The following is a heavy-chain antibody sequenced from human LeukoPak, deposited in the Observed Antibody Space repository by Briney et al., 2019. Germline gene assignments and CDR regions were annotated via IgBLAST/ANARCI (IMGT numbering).Heavy chain of an antibody. J-gene: IGHJ4*02. D-gene: IGHD2-2*01. CDR3: ARGPHRNCSSTSCDFDY. CDR2: INHSGST. CDR1: GGSFSGYY. V-gene: IGHV4-34*01. Sequence: SETLSLTCAVYGGSFSGYYWSWIRQPPGKGLEWIGEINHSGSTNYNPSLKSRVTISVDTSKNQFSLKLSSVTAADTAVYYCARGPHRNCSSTSCDFDYWGQGTLVTVSS.